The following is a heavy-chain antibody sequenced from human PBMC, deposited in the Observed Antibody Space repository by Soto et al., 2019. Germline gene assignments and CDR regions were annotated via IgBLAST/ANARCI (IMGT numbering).Heavy chain of an antibody. J-gene: IGHJ5*02. CDR2: IKTKTDGGTT. Sequence: SVRNAWMNWVRPAPGKGRAWVGRIKTKTDGGTTDYSAPVKGRFTISRDESKNTLYLQMNSLKTEDTAVYYCTTDPRATSTNPWVQGTLVTVST. D-gene: IGHD1-26*01. CDR3: TTDPRATSTNP. CDR1: SVRNAW. V-gene: IGHV3-15*07.